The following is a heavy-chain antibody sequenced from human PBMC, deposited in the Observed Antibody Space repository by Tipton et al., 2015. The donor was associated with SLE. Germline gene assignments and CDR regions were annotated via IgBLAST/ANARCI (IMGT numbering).Heavy chain of an antibody. D-gene: IGHD1-14*01. J-gene: IGHJ2*01. CDR3: ARPPKTGYNVDL. CDR1: GGSISSSSYY. Sequence: SCTVSGGSISSSSYYWGWIRQPPGKGLEWIGSIYYSGSTYYNPSLKSRVTISVDTPKNQFSLKLSSVTAADTAVYYCARPPKTGYNVDLWGRGTLVTVSS. CDR2: IYYSGST. V-gene: IGHV4-39*01.